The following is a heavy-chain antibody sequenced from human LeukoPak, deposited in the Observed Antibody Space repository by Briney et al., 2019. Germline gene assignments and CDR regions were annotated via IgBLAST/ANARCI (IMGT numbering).Heavy chain of an antibody. Sequence: PSETLSLTCTVSGDSISSYYWSWIRQPPGKGLEWIGYINYSGGTNYNPSLKSRVTISIDTSKNQFSLKLSSVTAADTAVYYCAVGVGATDYWGQGTLVTVSS. D-gene: IGHD1-26*01. CDR2: INYSGGT. CDR3: AVGVGATDY. V-gene: IGHV4-59*01. CDR1: GDSISSYY. J-gene: IGHJ4*02.